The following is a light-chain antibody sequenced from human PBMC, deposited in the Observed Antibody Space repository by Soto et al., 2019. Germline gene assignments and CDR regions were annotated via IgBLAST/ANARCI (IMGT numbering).Light chain of an antibody. CDR2: AAS. CDR1: QSISSY. J-gene: IGKJ2*01. Sequence: DIQMTQSPSSLSASVGDRVTITCRGSQSISSYLNWYQQKPGKAPKLLIYAASSLQSGVPSRFSGSGSGTDFTLTISSLQPEDFATYYCQQSYSTPYTVRQRPKLEIK. V-gene: IGKV1-39*01. CDR3: QQSYSTPYT.